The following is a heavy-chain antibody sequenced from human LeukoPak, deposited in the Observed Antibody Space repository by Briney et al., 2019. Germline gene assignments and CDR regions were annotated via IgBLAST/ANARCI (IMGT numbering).Heavy chain of an antibody. CDR3: ARMVEQQLVFDY. CDR1: GGSISSGGYY. D-gene: IGHD6-13*01. Sequence: SETLSLTCPVSGGSISSGGYYWSWIRQHPGKGLEWIGYIYYSGSTYYNPSLKSRVTISVDTSKNQFSLKLSSVTAADTAVYYCARMVEQQLVFDYWGQGTLVTVSS. CDR2: IYYSGST. V-gene: IGHV4-31*03. J-gene: IGHJ4*02.